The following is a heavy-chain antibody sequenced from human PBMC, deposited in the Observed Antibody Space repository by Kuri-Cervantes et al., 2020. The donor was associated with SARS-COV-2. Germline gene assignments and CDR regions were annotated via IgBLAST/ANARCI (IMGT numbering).Heavy chain of an antibody. CDR1: GFTFDDYG. J-gene: IGHJ6*03. CDR2: INWNGGST. D-gene: IGHD5-18*01. CDR3: ARGVDTAMGHYYYYYLDV. Sequence: GESLKISCAASGFTFDDYGMSWVRQAPGKGLEWVSGINWNGGSTGYADSVKGRFTISRDNAKNSLYLQMNSLRAGDTAVYYCARGVDTAMGHYYYYYLDVWGKGTTVTVSS. V-gene: IGHV3-20*04.